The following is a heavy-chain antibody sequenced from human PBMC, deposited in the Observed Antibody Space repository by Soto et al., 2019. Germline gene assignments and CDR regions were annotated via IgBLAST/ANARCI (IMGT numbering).Heavy chain of an antibody. V-gene: IGHV4-39*01. CDR2: IYYSGST. CDR3: GVGHYVFWSPPSAP. J-gene: IGHJ5*02. Sequence: PSETLSLTCTVSGGSISSSSYYWGWIRQPPGKGLEWIGSIYYSGSTYYNPSLKSRVTISVDTSKNQFSLKLSSVTAADTAVYFCGVGHYVFWSPPSAPGGQGTLVTVPS. CDR1: GGSISSSSYY. D-gene: IGHD3-3*01.